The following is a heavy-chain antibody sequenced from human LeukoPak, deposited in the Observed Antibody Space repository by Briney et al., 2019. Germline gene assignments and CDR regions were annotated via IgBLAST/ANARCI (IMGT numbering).Heavy chain of an antibody. J-gene: IGHJ4*02. V-gene: IGHV4-34*01. CDR2: INPTGGT. D-gene: IGHD3-3*01. Sequence: PSETLSLTCAVPGGTFSAYYWSWIRQPPGKGLEWVWEINPTGGTNYNPSLKSRVTMSIDTSKDHFSLNLTSVIAADTAVYYCARGDHYDSWSDYYTQTGYYFDYWGQGTLVSVSS. CDR3: ARGDHYDSWSDYYTQTGYYFDY. CDR1: GGTFSAYY.